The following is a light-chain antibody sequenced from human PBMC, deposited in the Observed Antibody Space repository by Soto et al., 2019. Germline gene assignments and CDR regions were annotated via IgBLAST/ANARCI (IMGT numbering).Light chain of an antibody. CDR1: SSDVGNYNF. CDR3: CSYAGSSTHV. J-gene: IGLJ1*01. V-gene: IGLV2-23*02. CDR2: EVS. Sequence: VLTQPASVSGSPGQSITISCTGTSSDVGNYNFVSWYQQHPGKAPKLMIYEVSKWPSGVSNRFSGSKSGNTASLTISGLHAEDEANYYCCSYAGSSTHVFGTGTKLTVL.